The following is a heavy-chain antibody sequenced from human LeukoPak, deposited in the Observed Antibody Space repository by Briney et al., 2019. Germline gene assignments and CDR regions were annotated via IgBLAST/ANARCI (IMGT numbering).Heavy chain of an antibody. CDR3: ARDRFTAAMDSSAYYI. Sequence: SETLSLTCTVFGGSVSSFHWSWIRQPAGEGLEWIGRIYTSGSTDYNPSLKSRVTISVVKSKNQLSLKLSSVTAADTAVYYCARDRFTAAMDSSAYYICGQGTMVTFSS. J-gene: IGHJ3*02. CDR2: IYTSGST. CDR1: GGSVSSFH. D-gene: IGHD5-18*01. V-gene: IGHV4-4*07.